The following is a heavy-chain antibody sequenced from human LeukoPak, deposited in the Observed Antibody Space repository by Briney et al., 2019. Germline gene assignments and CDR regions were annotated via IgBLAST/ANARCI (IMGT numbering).Heavy chain of an antibody. CDR3: AKDLLRWSFDY. J-gene: IGHJ4*02. V-gene: IGHV3-23*01. D-gene: IGHD4-23*01. Sequence: GGSLXLSCAASGFTFSTYGMSWVRQAPGEGLEWVSTISGSGDRTYYADSVKGRFTISRDNSKNTLYLQMNSLRVEDTAVYYXAKDLLRWSFDYWGQGTLVTVSS. CDR1: GFTFSTYG. CDR2: ISGSGDRT.